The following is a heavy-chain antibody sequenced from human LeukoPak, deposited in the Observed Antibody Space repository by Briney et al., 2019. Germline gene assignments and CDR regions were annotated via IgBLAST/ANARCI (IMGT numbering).Heavy chain of an antibody. CDR1: GGSISSYY. Sequence: SETLSLTCSVSGGSISSYYWSWIRQPPGKGLEDIGYIYYSGSTNYHPSLKSRVTIPVDTSKDQFSLNLTSVTAADTAVYYCARLKCISTTCPSRYVMDVWGQGTTVTVSS. CDR3: ARLKCISTTCPSRYVMDV. D-gene: IGHD2-2*01. V-gene: IGHV4-59*01. CDR2: IYYSGST. J-gene: IGHJ6*02.